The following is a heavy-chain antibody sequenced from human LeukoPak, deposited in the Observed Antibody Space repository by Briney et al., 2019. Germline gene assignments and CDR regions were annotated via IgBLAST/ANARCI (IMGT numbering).Heavy chain of an antibody. CDR3: AREAVAGTGGGDWFDP. CDR2: INPNSGGT. CDR1: GYTFTGYY. D-gene: IGHD6-19*01. J-gene: IGHJ5*02. V-gene: IGHV1-2*02. Sequence: ASVKVSCKASGYTFTGYYMHWVRQAPGQGLEWMGWINPNSGGTNYAQKFQGRVTMTRDTSISTAYMELSRLRSDDTAVYYCAREAVAGTGGGDWFDPWGQGTLVTVSS.